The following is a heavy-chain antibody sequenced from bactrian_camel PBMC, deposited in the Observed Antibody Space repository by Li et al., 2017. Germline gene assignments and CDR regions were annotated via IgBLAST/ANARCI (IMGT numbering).Heavy chain of an antibody. V-gene: IGHV3S1*01. CDR1: GYSRGSNC. CDR2: IATGSGNT. Sequence: HVQLVESGGGSVQAGGSLRLSCKVSGYSRGSNCVGWFRQAPGKEREGVARIATGSGNTYYADSVKGRFTLSKDNAKNTLYLQMNSLKPEDSAMYYCAADLARYCGAFSGFFARASWGQGTQVTVS. J-gene: IGHJ4*01. D-gene: IGHD2*01. CDR3: AADLARYCGAFSGFFARAS.